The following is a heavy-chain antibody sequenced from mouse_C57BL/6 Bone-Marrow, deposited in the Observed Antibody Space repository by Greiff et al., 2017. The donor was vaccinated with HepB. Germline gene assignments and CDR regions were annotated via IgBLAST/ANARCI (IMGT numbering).Heavy chain of an antibody. D-gene: IGHD3-3*01. V-gene: IGHV3-6*01. J-gene: IGHJ1*03. CDR2: ISYDGSN. Sequence: VQLKESGPGLVKPSQSLSLTCSVTGYSITSGYYWNWIRQFPGNKLEWMGYISYDGSNNYNPSLKNRISITRDTSKNQFFLKLNSVTTEDTATYYCARGGGRYWYFDVWGTGTTVTVSS. CDR3: ARGGGRYWYFDV. CDR1: GYSITSGYY.